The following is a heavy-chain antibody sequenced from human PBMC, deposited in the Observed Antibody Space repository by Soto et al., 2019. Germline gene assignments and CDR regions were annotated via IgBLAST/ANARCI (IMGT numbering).Heavy chain of an antibody. CDR2: ISYDGSNK. CDR3: AKDISGDYVFITPGY. CDR1: GFTFSSYG. D-gene: IGHD4-17*01. V-gene: IGHV3-30*18. J-gene: IGHJ4*02. Sequence: HPGGSLRLSCAASGFTFSSYGMHWFRQAPGKGLEWVAVISYDGSNKYYADSVKGRFTISRDNSKNTLYLQMNSLRAEDTAVYYCAKDISGDYVFITPGYWGQGTLVTVSS.